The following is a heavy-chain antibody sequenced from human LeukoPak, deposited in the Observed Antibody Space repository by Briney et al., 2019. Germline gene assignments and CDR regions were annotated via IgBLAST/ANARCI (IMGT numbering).Heavy chain of an antibody. V-gene: IGHV1-18*01. D-gene: IGHD6-13*01. Sequence: ASVKVSCKASGYTFTSYGISWVRQAPGQGLEWVGWISAYNGNTNYAQKLQGRVTMTTDTSTSTAYMELRSLRSDDTAVYYCARHSEGCIAAAGTYFDYWGQGTLVTVSS. J-gene: IGHJ4*02. CDR2: ISAYNGNT. CDR1: GYTFTSYG. CDR3: ARHSEGCIAAAGTYFDY.